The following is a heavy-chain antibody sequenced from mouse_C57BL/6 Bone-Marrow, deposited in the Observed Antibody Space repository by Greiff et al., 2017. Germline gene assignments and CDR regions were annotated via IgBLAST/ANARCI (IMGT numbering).Heavy chain of an antibody. CDR1: GYTFTEYT. Sequence: QVQLKESGAELVKPGASVKLSCKASGYTFTEYTIHWVKQRSGQGLEWIGWFYPGSGSIKYNEKFKDKATLTADKSSSTVYMELSRLTSEDSAVYFCARHEDITTVVADYYAMDYWGQGTSVTVSS. V-gene: IGHV1-62-2*01. J-gene: IGHJ4*01. D-gene: IGHD1-1*01. CDR3: ARHEDITTVVADYYAMDY. CDR2: FYPGSGSI.